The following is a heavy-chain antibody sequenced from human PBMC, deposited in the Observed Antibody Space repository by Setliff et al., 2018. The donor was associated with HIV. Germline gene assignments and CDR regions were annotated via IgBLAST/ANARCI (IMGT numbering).Heavy chain of an antibody. CDR3: ARIVRWELVATSTFFYYYMDV. D-gene: IGHD1-26*01. CDR1: GASISSSSHH. V-gene: IGHV4-39*01. J-gene: IGHJ6*03. Sequence: PSETLSLTRTVSGASISSSSHHWAWIRQPPGKGLEYIGNIYYTGSTHHNPSLESRVATSVDTSKNQFSLKLSSVTAADTAVYYCARIVRWELVATSTFFYYYMDVWGKGTTVTVSS. CDR2: IYYTGST.